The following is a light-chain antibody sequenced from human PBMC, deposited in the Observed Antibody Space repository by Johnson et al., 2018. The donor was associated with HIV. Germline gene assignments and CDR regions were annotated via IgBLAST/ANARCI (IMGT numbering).Light chain of an antibody. CDR2: DNN. V-gene: IGLV1-51*01. CDR1: SSNIGNNY. J-gene: IGLJ1*01. Sequence: QSVLTQPPSVSAAPGQKVTISCSGSSSNIGNNYVSWYQQLPGTAPKLLIYDNNKRPSGIPDRFSGSKSGTSATLGITGLQTGDEADYYCGTWVSSLSASVFGTGTKVTVL. CDR3: GTWVSSLSASV.